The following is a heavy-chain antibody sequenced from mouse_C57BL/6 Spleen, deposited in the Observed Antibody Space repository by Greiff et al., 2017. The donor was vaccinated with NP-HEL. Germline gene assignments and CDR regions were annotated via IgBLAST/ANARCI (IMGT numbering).Heavy chain of an antibody. J-gene: IGHJ2*01. CDR2: IYPRDGST. V-gene: IGHV1-85*01. CDR1: GYTFTSYD. CDR3: ARRAITTAGYFDY. D-gene: IGHD1-2*01. Sequence: QVQLQQSGPELVKPGASVKLSCKASGYTFTSYDINWVKQRPGQGLEWIGWIYPRDGSTKYNQKFKGKATLTVDTSSSTAYMELHSLTSEDSAVYFCARRAITTAGYFDYWGQGTTLTVSS.